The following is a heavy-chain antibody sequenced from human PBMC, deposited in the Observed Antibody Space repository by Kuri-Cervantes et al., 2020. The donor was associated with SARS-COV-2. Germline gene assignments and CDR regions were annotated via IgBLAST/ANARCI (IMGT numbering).Heavy chain of an antibody. V-gene: IGHV1-69*05. CDR1: GGTFSSYA. D-gene: IGHD3-10*01. CDR2: IIPIFGTA. CDR3: ARDWLRGVINY. Sequence: SVKVSCKASGGTFSSYAISWVRQAPGQGLEWMGGIIPIFGTANYAQKFQGRVTITTDESTSTAYVELSSLRSDDTAVYYCARDWLRGVINYWGQGTLVTVSS. J-gene: IGHJ4*02.